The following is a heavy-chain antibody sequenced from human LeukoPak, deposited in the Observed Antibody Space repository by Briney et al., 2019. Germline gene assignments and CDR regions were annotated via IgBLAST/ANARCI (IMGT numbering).Heavy chain of an antibody. V-gene: IGHV4-28*01. Sequence: SETLSLTCAVSGYSISSSHWWGWIRQPPGKGLEWIGYIYNSGSTYYNPSLKSRVIKSVDTSKNQFALKLSSVTAVDTAVYYCARKGSGTYAFDYWGQGTLVTVSS. CDR1: GYSISSSHW. CDR2: IYNSGST. CDR3: ARKGSGTYAFDY. D-gene: IGHD1-26*01. J-gene: IGHJ4*02.